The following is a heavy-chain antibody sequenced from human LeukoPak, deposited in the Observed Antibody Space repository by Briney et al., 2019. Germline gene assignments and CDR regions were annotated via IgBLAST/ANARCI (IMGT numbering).Heavy chain of an antibody. CDR1: GFTFSSYG. D-gene: IGHD1-26*01. V-gene: IGHV3-23*01. J-gene: IGHJ6*03. Sequence: GGSLRLSCAASGFTFSSYGMSWVRQAPGKGLEWVSAISGSGGSTYYADSVKGRFTISRDNSKNSLYLQMNSLRAEDTAVYYCARVRRELLVYYYYMDVWGKGTTVTISS. CDR2: ISGSGGST. CDR3: ARVRRELLVYYYYMDV.